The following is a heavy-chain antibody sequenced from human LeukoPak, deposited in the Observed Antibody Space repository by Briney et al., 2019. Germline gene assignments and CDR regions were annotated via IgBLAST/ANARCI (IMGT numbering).Heavy chain of an antibody. Sequence: GASVKVSCKASGYTFTSYGISWVRQAPGQGLEWMGRIIPILGIVNYAQRFQGSVSITADKSTTTVFMELSSLRSEDTAVYYCARVYSSGWYTAYYGMDVWGQGTTVTVSS. CDR3: ARVYSSGWYTAYYGMDV. J-gene: IGHJ6*02. CDR1: GYTFTSYG. CDR2: IIPILGIV. D-gene: IGHD6-19*01. V-gene: IGHV1-69*04.